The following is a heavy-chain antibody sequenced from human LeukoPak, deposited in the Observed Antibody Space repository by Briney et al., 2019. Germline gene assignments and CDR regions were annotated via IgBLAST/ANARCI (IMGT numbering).Heavy chain of an antibody. J-gene: IGHJ4*02. CDR3: AFGGDVDY. CDR1: GFTVSEFW. Sequence: GGSLRLSCAASGFTVSEFWMSWVRQAPGKGLEWVSTISGSGDSTYYADSVKGRFTISRDNSKNTLYLQMNSLRADDTAVYYCAFGGDVDYWGQGTLVTVSS. D-gene: IGHD3-10*01. V-gene: IGHV3-23*01. CDR2: ISGSGDST.